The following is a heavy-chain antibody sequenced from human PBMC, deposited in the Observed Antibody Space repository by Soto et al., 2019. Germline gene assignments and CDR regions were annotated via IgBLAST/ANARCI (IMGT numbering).Heavy chain of an antibody. CDR3: ARDGGGFCSGGTCPGAY. CDR1: GYTFGYYG. D-gene: IGHD2-15*01. J-gene: IGHJ4*02. CDR2: TNGYNDNR. Sequence: QVQLVQSGAEVKKPGASVKVSCKASGYTFGYYGVTWVRQAPGQGLEWMGWTNGYNDNRNYAQNFQGRVTMTTDISTSTAYMELRRLRSDDTAVYYCARDGGGFCSGGTCPGAYWGQGTLVTVSS. V-gene: IGHV1-18*01.